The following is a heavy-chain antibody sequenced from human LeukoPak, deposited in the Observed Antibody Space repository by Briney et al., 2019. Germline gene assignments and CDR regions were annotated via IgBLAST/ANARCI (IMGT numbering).Heavy chain of an antibody. Sequence: PSETLSLTCTVSGGSISTSNYYWSWIRQPPGKGLEWIGYIYYSGSTNYNPSLKSRVTISVDTSKNQFSLKLSSVTAADTAVYYCARLLVDTANFDYWGQGTLVTVSS. CDR1: GGSISTSNYY. J-gene: IGHJ4*02. CDR2: IYYSGST. CDR3: ARLLVDTANFDY. V-gene: IGHV4-61*01. D-gene: IGHD5-18*01.